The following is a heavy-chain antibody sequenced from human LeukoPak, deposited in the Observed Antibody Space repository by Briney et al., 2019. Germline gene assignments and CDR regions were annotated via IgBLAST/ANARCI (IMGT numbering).Heavy chain of an antibody. D-gene: IGHD2-8*01. Sequence: GGSLRLSCAASGFTFNSYWMHWVRQAPGKGLMWVSRINSDGSGTSDADFVKGRFTISRDNSKNTLYLQMNSLRAEDTAMYYCARDRLTNDAFDIWGQGTMVTVSS. J-gene: IGHJ3*02. CDR1: GFTFNSYW. V-gene: IGHV3-74*01. CDR2: INSDGSGT. CDR3: ARDRLTNDAFDI.